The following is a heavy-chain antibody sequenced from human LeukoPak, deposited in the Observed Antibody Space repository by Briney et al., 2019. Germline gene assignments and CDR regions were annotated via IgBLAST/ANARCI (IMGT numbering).Heavy chain of an antibody. CDR2: IYSGGST. CDR3: ARGSVDGSGSYYTRY. D-gene: IGHD3-10*01. CDR1: GFTVSSNY. V-gene: IGHV3-53*04. Sequence: GGSLRLSCAASGFTVSSNYMSWVRQAPGKGLEWVSVIYSGGSTYYADSVKGRFTISRHNSKNTLYLQMNSLRAEDTAVYYCARGSVDGSGSYYTRYWGQGTLVTVSS. J-gene: IGHJ4*02.